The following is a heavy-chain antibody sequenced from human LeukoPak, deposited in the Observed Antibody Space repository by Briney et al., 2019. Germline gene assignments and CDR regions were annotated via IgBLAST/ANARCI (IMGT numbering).Heavy chain of an antibody. CDR3: ARPPDSSSSNY. CDR2: IYPGDSDT. D-gene: IGHD6-6*01. CDR1: GYSFTSYW. Sequence: GESLKISCQDSGYSFTSYWIGWVRQMPGKGLVWMGIIYPGDSDTRYSPSFQGQVTISADKSISTAYLQWSSLKASDTAMYYCARPPDSSSSNYWGQGTLVTVSS. J-gene: IGHJ4*02. V-gene: IGHV5-51*01.